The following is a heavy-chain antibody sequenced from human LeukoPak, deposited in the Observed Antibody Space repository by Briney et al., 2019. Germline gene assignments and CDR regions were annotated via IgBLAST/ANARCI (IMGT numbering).Heavy chain of an antibody. CDR3: ARDQSGSYSTLFDY. CDR2: IYYSGST. D-gene: IGHD1-26*01. J-gene: IGHJ4*02. Sequence: SETLSLTCTVSGGSISSSSYSWGWIRQPPGKGLEWIGSIYYSGSTYYNPSLKSRVTISVDTSKNQFSLKLSSVTAADTAVYYCARDQSGSYSTLFDYWGQGTLVTVSS. CDR1: GGSISSSSYS. V-gene: IGHV4-39*07.